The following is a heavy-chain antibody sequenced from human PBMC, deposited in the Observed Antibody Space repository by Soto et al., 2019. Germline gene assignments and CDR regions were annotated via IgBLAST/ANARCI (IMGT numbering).Heavy chain of an antibody. J-gene: IGHJ3*02. V-gene: IGHV1-18*01. Sequence: ASVKVSCKASGYTFTSYGISWVRQAPGQGLEWMGWISAYNGNTNYAQKLQGRVTMTTDTSTSTAYMELRSLRSDDTAVYYCARDVDPDDIVVVPAARYAFDIWG. D-gene: IGHD2-2*01. CDR3: ARDVDPDDIVVVPAARYAFDI. CDR2: ISAYNGNT. CDR1: GYTFTSYG.